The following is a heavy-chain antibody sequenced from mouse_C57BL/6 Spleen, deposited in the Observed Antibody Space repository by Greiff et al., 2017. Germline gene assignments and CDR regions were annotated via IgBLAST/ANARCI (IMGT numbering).Heavy chain of an antibody. J-gene: IGHJ4*01. CDR3: ARRIYYGSSPHYAMDY. CDR2: ISSGSSTI. D-gene: IGHD1-1*01. Sequence: EVKLMESGGGLVKPGGSLKLSCAASGFTFSDYGMHWVRQAPEKGLEWVAYISSGSSTIYYADTVKGRFTISRDNAKNTLFLQMTSLRSEDTAMYYCARRIYYGSSPHYAMDYWGQGTSVTVSS. CDR1: GFTFSDYG. V-gene: IGHV5-17*01.